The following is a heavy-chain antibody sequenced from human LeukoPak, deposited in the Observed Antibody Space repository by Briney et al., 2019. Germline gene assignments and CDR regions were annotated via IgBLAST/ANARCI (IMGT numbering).Heavy chain of an antibody. D-gene: IGHD3-10*01. J-gene: IGHJ4*02. Sequence: SETLSLTCTVSGGSISSSSYYWGWIRQPPGKGLEWIGSIYYSGSTYYNPSLKSRVTISVDTSKNQFSLKLSSVTAADTAVYYCARGRGVIITVHWGQGTLVTVSS. CDR2: IYYSGST. CDR3: ARGRGVIITVH. V-gene: IGHV4-39*07. CDR1: GGSISSSSYY.